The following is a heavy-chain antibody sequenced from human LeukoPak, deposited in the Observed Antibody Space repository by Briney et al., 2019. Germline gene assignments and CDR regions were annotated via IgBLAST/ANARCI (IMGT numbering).Heavy chain of an antibody. CDR3: AKDNLTRAGNYYYYYYYMDV. Sequence: GGSLRLSCVASGFAFDDYAMHWVRQAPGKGLEWVSLISGDGGSTYYADSVKGRFTISRDNSKNSLYLQMNSLRTEDTALYYCAKDNLTRAGNYYYYYYYMDVWGKGTTVTVSS. V-gene: IGHV3-43*02. CDR1: GFAFDDYA. J-gene: IGHJ6*03. CDR2: ISGDGGST. D-gene: IGHD1-7*01.